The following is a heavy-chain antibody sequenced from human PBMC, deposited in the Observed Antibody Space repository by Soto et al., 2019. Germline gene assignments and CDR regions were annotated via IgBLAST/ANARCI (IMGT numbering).Heavy chain of an antibody. CDR3: ARMSLYGDYDFDY. D-gene: IGHD4-17*01. J-gene: IGHJ4*02. Sequence: ASVKVSCKASGYTFTGDAMHWVRQAPGQRLEWMGWINAGNGNTKYSQKFQGRVTITRDTSASTAYMELSSLRSEDTAVYYCARMSLYGDYDFDYWGQGTLVTVSS. CDR1: GYTFTGDA. CDR2: INAGNGNT. V-gene: IGHV1-3*01.